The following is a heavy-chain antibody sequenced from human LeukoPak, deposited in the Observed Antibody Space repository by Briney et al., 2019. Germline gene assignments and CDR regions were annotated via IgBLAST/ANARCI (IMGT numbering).Heavy chain of an antibody. CDR3: ARDGGGIDS. CDR1: GGSFSSSNW. V-gene: IGHV4-4*02. J-gene: IGHJ4*02. D-gene: IGHD2-15*01. CDR2: VHLSGSS. Sequence: SGTLSLTCAVSGGSFSSSNWWAWVRQSPGKGLEWIGQVHLSGSSNYSPTLKSRLTISVDKSNKQLSLKLRFVTAADTAVYYCARDGGGIDSWGQGILVTVSS.